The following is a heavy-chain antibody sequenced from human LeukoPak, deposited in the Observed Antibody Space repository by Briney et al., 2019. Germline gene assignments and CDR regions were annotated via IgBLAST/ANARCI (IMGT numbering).Heavy chain of an antibody. CDR2: IYYSGST. CDR1: GGSISSSSYY. J-gene: IGHJ5*02. D-gene: IGHD1-26*01. CDR3: AREWGLYNWFDP. V-gene: IGHV4-39*02. Sequence: IPSETLSLTCTVSGGSISSSSYYWGWIRQPPGKGLEWIGSIYYSGSTYYNPSLKSRVTISVDTSKNQFSLKLSSVTAADTAVYYCAREWGLYNWFDPWGQGTLVTVSS.